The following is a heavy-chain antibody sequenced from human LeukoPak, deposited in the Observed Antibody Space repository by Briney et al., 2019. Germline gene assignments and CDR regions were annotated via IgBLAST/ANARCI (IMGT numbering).Heavy chain of an antibody. J-gene: IGHJ5*02. D-gene: IGHD2-2*01. CDR2: MNPNSGNT. Sequence: GASVKVSCKASGYTFTGYDINWVRQATGQGLEWMGWMNPNSGNTGYAQKFQGRVTITRNTSISTAYMELSSLRSEDTAVYYCARGLGYQGWFDPWGQGTLVTVSS. CDR3: ARGLGYQGWFDP. V-gene: IGHV1-8*03. CDR1: GYTFTGYD.